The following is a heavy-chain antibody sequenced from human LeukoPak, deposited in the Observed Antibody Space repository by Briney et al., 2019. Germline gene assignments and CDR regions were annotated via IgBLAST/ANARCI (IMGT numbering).Heavy chain of an antibody. V-gene: IGHV3-7*03. D-gene: IGHD5-24*01. Sequence: GGSLRLSCAASGFTFSGYWMSWLRQAPGKGLEWVANIKQDGGEKYYLDSVKGRFTISRDNAKNSLYLQMNSLRAEDTALYYCAKDSDKNPIWLQIDYWGQGTLVTVSS. CDR1: GFTFSGYW. CDR2: IKQDGGEK. CDR3: AKDSDKNPIWLQIDY. J-gene: IGHJ4*02.